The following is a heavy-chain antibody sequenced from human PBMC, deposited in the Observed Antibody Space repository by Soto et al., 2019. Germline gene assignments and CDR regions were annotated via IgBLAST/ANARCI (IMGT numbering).Heavy chain of an antibody. D-gene: IGHD3-22*01. Sequence: GGSLRLSCAASGFTFSSYSMNWVRQAPGKGLEWVSYISSSSSTMYYADSVKGRFTISRDNSKNTLYLQMNSLRAEDTAVYYCANHHPPTYYYDKYYFDSWGQGTLVTVSS. V-gene: IGHV3-48*01. CDR3: ANHHPPTYYYDKYYFDS. J-gene: IGHJ4*02. CDR2: ISSSSSTM. CDR1: GFTFSSYS.